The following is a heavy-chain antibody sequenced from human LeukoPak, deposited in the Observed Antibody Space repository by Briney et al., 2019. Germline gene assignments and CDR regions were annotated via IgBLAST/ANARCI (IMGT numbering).Heavy chain of an antibody. Sequence: PGGSLRLSCAASGFTFSNYGMSWVRQAPGKGLEWVSAITGTGASTYYADSVKGRFTISRDNSKNTLYLQMNSLRGEDTAVYYCAKSRLVVTAFDYWGQGSLVTVSS. CDR3: AKSRLVVTAFDY. D-gene: IGHD4-23*01. J-gene: IGHJ4*02. CDR1: GFTFSNYG. CDR2: ITGTGAST. V-gene: IGHV3-23*01.